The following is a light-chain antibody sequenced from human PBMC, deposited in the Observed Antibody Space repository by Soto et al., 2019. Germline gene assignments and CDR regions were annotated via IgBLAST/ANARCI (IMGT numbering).Light chain of an antibody. CDR1: QTINTW. CDR2: QAS. J-gene: IGKJ5*01. CDR3: QQYENLPT. Sequence: DIQMAQSPSTLPANIGDRVSITCRASQTINTWLAWYQQKPGKAPNLLIYQASTLETGVPSRFSGSGSGTEFTLTISGLQPDDFASYYCQQYENLPTFGQGTRLEIK. V-gene: IGKV1-5*03.